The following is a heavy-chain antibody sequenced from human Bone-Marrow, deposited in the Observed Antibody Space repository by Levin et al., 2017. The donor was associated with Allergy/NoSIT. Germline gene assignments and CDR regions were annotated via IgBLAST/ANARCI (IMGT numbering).Heavy chain of an antibody. CDR2: VSYDGNTK. CDR3: AKDREKGRGYPLDY. CDR1: GYTFNDYA. V-gene: IGHV3-30*18. Sequence: PGGSLRLSCEASGYTFNDYAIHWVRQAPGKGLHWVAVVSYDGNTKYYADSVKGRFTISRDNSKNTLYLQMDSLRAEDTAVYYCAKDREKGRGYPLDYWGQGTLVTVSS. J-gene: IGHJ4*02. D-gene: IGHD3-10*01.